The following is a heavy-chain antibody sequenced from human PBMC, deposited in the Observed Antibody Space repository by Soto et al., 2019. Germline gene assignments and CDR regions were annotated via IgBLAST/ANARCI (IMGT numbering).Heavy chain of an antibody. J-gene: IGHJ3*02. CDR1: GGSISHYY. Sequence: QVQLQESGPGLVKPSETLSLTCAVSGGSISHYYWSWIRQPPGKGLEWIGYVADTGSTNYNASLRSRVTLSVDTSTSRFSLELRSVAAADTAVYYCTRRGGFPFALDTWGQGTMVSVSS. D-gene: IGHD1-26*01. CDR2: VADTGST. V-gene: IGHV4-59*08. CDR3: TRRGGFPFALDT.